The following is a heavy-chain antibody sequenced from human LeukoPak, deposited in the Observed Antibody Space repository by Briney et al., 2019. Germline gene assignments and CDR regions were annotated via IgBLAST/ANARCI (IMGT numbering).Heavy chain of an antibody. CDR1: GGSISSGGYY. Sequence: PSQTLSLTCTLSGGSISSGGYYWSWIRQHPGKGLEWIGYIYYSGSTYYNPSLKSRVTISVDTSKNQFSLKLSSVTAADTAVYYCARAHDYGGQFDYWGQGTLVTVSS. V-gene: IGHV4-31*03. J-gene: IGHJ4*02. CDR2: IYYSGST. CDR3: ARAHDYGGQFDY. D-gene: IGHD4-23*01.